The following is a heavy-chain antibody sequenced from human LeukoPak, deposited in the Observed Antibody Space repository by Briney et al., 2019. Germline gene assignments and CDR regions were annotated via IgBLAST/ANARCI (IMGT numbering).Heavy chain of an antibody. V-gene: IGHV3-23*01. Sequence: GGSLRLSCAASGFTFSRIAMSWVRQAPGKGLEWVSAIRSNGETVYTADSVKGRFTVSRDNSRQTLFLQMSSLRVEDTATDYCAKGQELDDGVFDSWGQGTLVTVSS. D-gene: IGHD1-1*01. CDR2: IRSNGETV. J-gene: IGHJ4*02. CDR3: AKGQELDDGVFDS. CDR1: GFTFSRIA.